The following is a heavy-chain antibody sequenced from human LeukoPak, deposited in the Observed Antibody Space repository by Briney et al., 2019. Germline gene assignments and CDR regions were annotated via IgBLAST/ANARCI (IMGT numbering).Heavy chain of an antibody. CDR3: ARARGSGSYYGHDYYYYYYMDV. CDR1: GYTFTTDY. Sequence: ASVKVSCKASGYTFTTDYIHWVRQAPGQGLEWMGIINPSGGSTAYAQKFQGRVIMTGDTSTSTVYMELRSLRSEDTAVYYCARARGSGSYYGHDYYYYYYMDVWGQGTTVTVSS. V-gene: IGHV1-46*01. CDR2: INPSGGST. D-gene: IGHD3-10*01. J-gene: IGHJ6*03.